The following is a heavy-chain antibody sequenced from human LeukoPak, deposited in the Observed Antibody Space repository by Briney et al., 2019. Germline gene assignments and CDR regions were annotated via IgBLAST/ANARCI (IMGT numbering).Heavy chain of an antibody. CDR2: IYYSGST. CDR1: GGSISSYY. CDR3: ARSGFSYGDYFDS. J-gene: IGHJ4*02. D-gene: IGHD5-18*01. Sequence: SETLSLTCTVSGGSISSYYWSWIRQPPGKGLEWIGYIYYSGSTNYSPSLKGRVTISVDTSKNQFSLKLSSVTAADTAFYYCARSGFSYGDYFDSWGQGTLVTVSS. V-gene: IGHV4-59*01.